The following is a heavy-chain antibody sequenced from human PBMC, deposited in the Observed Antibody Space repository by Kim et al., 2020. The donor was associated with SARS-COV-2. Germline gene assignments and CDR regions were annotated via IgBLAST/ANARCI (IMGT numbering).Heavy chain of an antibody. J-gene: IGHJ4*02. D-gene: IGHD2-21*02. CDR3: ARGRIGGDGLRHFDY. CDR1: GFTFSTYA. V-gene: IGHV3-30*04. CDR2: LSYDGSNK. Sequence: GGSLRLSCAAAGFTFSTYAMHWVRQAPGKGLEWVADLSYDGSNKYYGDSVKGRFTISRDTSKNTLYLQMNSLRAEDTAVYYCARGRIGGDGLRHFDYWGQGTLVTVSS.